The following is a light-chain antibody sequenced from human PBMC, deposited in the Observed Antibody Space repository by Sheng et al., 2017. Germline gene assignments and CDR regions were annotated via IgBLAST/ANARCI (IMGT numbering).Light chain of an antibody. CDR3: QQYNFWPPIT. Sequence: EVVMTQSPATLSVSPGERATLSCRASQNVDINLAWYQQTPGQAPRLLIYGASTRATGIPARFSGSGSGTEFTLTISSLQSEDFAVYYCQQYNFWPPITFGQGTRLEIK. CDR2: GAS. V-gene: IGKV3-15*01. CDR1: QNVDIN. J-gene: IGKJ5*01.